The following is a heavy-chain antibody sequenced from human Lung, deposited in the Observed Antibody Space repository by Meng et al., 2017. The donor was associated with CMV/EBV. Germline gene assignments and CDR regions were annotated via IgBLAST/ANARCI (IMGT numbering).Heavy chain of an antibody. D-gene: IGHD2-8*01. CDR1: GGTFSSYA. Sequence: SXXVSXKASGGTFSSYAISWVRQAPGQGLEWMGGIIPILGIANYAQKFQGRVTITADKSTSTAYMELSSLRSEDTAVYYCARDLNGGSPSGGWFDPWGQETXVTVSS. J-gene: IGHJ5*02. V-gene: IGHV1-69*10. CDR3: ARDLNGGSPSGGWFDP. CDR2: IIPILGIA.